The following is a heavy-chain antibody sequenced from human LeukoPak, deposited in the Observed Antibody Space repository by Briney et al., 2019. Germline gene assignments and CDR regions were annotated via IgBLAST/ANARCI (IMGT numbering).Heavy chain of an antibody. D-gene: IGHD2-2*01. CDR3: ASSGRYCSSTSCHDY. Sequence: KISCKGSGYSFTSYWISWVRQAPGQGLEWMGGIIPIFGTANYAQKFQGRVTITADESTSTAYMELSSLRSEDTAVYYCASSGRYCSSTSCHDYWGQGTLVTVSS. CDR2: IIPIFGTA. V-gene: IGHV1-69*01. CDR1: GYSFTSYW. J-gene: IGHJ4*02.